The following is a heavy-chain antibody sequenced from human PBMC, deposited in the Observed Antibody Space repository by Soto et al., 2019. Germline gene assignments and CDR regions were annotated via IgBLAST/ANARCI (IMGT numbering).Heavy chain of an antibody. Sequence: LRLSCAASGFTFSSYAMSWVRQAPGKGLEWVSAISGSGGSTYYADSVKGRFTISRDNSKNTLYLQMNSLRAEDTAVYYCAKDIRDYYDSSGYYYGPDAFDIWGQGTMVTVSS. V-gene: IGHV3-23*01. CDR1: GFTFSSYA. D-gene: IGHD3-22*01. CDR2: ISGSGGST. J-gene: IGHJ3*02. CDR3: AKDIRDYYDSSGYYYGPDAFDI.